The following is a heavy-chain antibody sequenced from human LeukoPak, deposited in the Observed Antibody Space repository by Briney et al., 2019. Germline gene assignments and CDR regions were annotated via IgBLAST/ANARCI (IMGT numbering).Heavy chain of an antibody. CDR1: GFTFSSYS. Sequence: PGGSLRLSCAASGFTFSSYSMNWVRQAPGKGLEWVSSISSSSSYIYYADSVKGRFTISRDNAKNSLYLQMNSLRAEDTAAYYCARNPGYNDSSGSLHFDYWGQGTLVTVSS. CDR2: ISSSSSYI. D-gene: IGHD3-22*01. J-gene: IGHJ4*02. V-gene: IGHV3-21*01. CDR3: ARNPGYNDSSGSLHFDY.